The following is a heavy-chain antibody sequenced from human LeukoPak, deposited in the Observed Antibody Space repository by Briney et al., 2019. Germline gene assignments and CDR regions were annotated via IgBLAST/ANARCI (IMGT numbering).Heavy chain of an antibody. CDR2: IYSGGST. CDR1: GFTVSSNY. J-gene: IGHJ6*02. Sequence: GGSLRLSCAASGFTVSSNYMSWVRQAPGKGLEWVSVIYSGGSTYYADSVKGRFTISRDNSKNTLYLQMNSLRAEDTAVYYCARDYYGSGRVYYYYYGMDVWGQGTTVTVSS. D-gene: IGHD3-10*01. CDR3: ARDYYGSGRVYYYYYGMDV. V-gene: IGHV3-53*01.